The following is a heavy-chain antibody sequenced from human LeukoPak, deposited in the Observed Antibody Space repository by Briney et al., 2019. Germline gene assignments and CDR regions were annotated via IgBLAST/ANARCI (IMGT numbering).Heavy chain of an antibody. Sequence: SETLSLTCTVSGYSISSGYYWGWIRQPPGKGLEWIGYIYYSGSTNYNPSLKSRVTISVDTSKNQFSLKLSSVTAADTAVYYCARDSTQYQLPYYYYYYYMDVWGKGTTVTISS. D-gene: IGHD2-2*01. J-gene: IGHJ6*03. CDR1: GYSISSGYY. CDR2: IYYSGST. CDR3: ARDSTQYQLPYYYYYYYMDV. V-gene: IGHV4-38-2*02.